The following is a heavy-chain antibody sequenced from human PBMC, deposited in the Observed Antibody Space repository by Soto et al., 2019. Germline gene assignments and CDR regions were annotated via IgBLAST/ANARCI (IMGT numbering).Heavy chain of an antibody. CDR2: ILYSGST. D-gene: IGHD7-27*01. J-gene: IGHJ3*02. CDR3: ARANWGPQWAFDI. CDR1: GASVSSGTYY. V-gene: IGHV4-61*01. Sequence: SETLSLTCNVSGASVSSGTYYWSWIRQPPGKGLEWLGYILYSGSTNYNPSLKSRVTISVDTSKNQFSLKLSSVTAADTAVYYCARANWGPQWAFDIWGQGTMVTVSS.